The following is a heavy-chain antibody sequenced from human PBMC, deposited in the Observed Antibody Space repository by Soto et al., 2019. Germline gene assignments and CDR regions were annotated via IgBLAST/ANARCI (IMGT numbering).Heavy chain of an antibody. Sequence: SVKVSCKASGGTFSSYAISWVRQAPGQGLEWMGGIIPIFGTANYAQKFQGRVTITADKSTSTAYMELSSLRSEDTAVYYCARRHNWNGGWFDPWGQGTLVTVSS. J-gene: IGHJ5*02. CDR3: ARRHNWNGGWFDP. CDR2: IIPIFGTA. CDR1: GGTFSSYA. D-gene: IGHD1-1*01. V-gene: IGHV1-69*06.